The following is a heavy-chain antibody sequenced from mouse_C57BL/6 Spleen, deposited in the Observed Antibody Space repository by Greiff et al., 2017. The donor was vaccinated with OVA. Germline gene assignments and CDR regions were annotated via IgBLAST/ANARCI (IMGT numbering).Heavy chain of an antibody. CDR1: GFNIKDDY. CDR2: IDPENGDT. Sequence: VQLQQSGAELVRPGASVKLSCTASGFNIKDDYMHWVKQGPEQGLEWIGWIDPENGDTEYASKFQGKATITADTSSNTAYLQLSSLTSEDTAVYYCTKRSYAMDYWGQGTSVTVSS. V-gene: IGHV14-4*01. CDR3: TKRSYAMDY. J-gene: IGHJ4*01.